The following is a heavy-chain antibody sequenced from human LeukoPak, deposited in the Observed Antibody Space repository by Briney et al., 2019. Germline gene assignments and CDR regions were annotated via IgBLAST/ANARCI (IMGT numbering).Heavy chain of an antibody. Sequence: PGGSLRLSCAASGFTFSSYAMHWVRQAPGKGLEWVALISYDGSNKYYADSVKGRFTISRDNAKNTLYLQMNSLRAEDAAVYYCAKDRGWYFDYWGQGTLVTVSS. D-gene: IGHD6-19*01. CDR1: GFTFSSYA. V-gene: IGHV3-30-3*01. CDR3: AKDRGWYFDY. CDR2: ISYDGSNK. J-gene: IGHJ4*02.